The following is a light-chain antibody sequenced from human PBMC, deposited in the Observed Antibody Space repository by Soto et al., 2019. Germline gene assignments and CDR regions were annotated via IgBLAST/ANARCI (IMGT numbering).Light chain of an antibody. CDR2: AAS. V-gene: IGKV3-20*01. CDR3: QQYGSSPWT. CDR1: QSISSSY. J-gene: IGKJ1*01. Sequence: EIVLTQSPGTLSLSPGERATLSCRASQSISSSYLAWYQQKPGQAPRLLIYAASSRATGIPDRFSGSGSGTDFTLTIIRLEHEDFAVYYCQQYGSSPWTFGQGTKVEIK.